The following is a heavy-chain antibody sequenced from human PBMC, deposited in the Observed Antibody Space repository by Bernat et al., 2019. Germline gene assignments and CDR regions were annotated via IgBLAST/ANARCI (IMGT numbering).Heavy chain of an antibody. CDR1: GYTFTSYA. J-gene: IGHJ5*02. CDR2: INTNTGNP. Sequence: QVQLVQSGSELKKPGASVKVSCKASGYTFTSYAMNWVRQAPGQGLEWMGWINTNTGNPTYAQGFTGRFVFSLDTSVSTAYLQICSLKAEDTAVYYCAREEKGYCSGGSCYWNNWFDPWGQGTLVTVSS. D-gene: IGHD2-15*01. V-gene: IGHV7-4-1*01. CDR3: AREEKGYCSGGSCYWNNWFDP.